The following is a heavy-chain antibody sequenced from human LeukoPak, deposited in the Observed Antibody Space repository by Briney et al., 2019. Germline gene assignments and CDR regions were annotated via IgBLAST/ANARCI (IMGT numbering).Heavy chain of an antibody. CDR3: ARHYSRSSYHGDYPWYFDY. V-gene: IGHV5-51*01. J-gene: IGHJ4*02. Sequence: GESLKISCKGSGYSFTSYWSGWVRQLPGKGLEWMGIIYPGDSDTRYSPSFQGQVTISADKSISTAYLQWSSLKASDTAMYYCARHYSRSSYHGDYPWYFDYWGQGTLVTVSS. CDR1: GYSFTSYW. D-gene: IGHD4-17*01. CDR2: IYPGDSDT.